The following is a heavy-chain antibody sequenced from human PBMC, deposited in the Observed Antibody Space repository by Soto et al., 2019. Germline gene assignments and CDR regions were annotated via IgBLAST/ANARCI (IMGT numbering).Heavy chain of an antibody. CDR2: IYYSGST. V-gene: IGHV4-59*01. CDR3: ARHKGSSSWYPFDY. Sequence: SETLSPTCAVSGASISSYYWSWIGQPPGKGLEWIGYIYYSGSTNYSPSLKSRVTISVDTSKNQFSLKLTSVTAADTAVYYCARHKGSSSWYPFDYWGQGTLVTVS. J-gene: IGHJ4*02. CDR1: GASISSYY. D-gene: IGHD6-13*01.